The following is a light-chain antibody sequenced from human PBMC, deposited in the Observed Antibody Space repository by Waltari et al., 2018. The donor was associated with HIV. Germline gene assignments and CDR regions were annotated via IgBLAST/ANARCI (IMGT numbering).Light chain of an antibody. CDR3: QSYDSSLSGWV. Sequence: QSVLTQPPSVSGAPGQRVTISCTGSSSNIGTGYDVHWYRQFPGKAPKLSVYGNNNRPSGVPDRFSGSNSGTSASLAITGLQADDEADYYCQSYDSSLSGWVFGGGTKLTVL. J-gene: IGLJ3*02. V-gene: IGLV1-40*01. CDR1: SSNIGTGYD. CDR2: GNN.